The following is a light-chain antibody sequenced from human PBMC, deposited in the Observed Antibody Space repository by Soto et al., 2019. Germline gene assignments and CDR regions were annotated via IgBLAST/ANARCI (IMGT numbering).Light chain of an antibody. Sequence: DIQMTQSPSSLSASVGDRVTITCRASQSIVTYLNWYLQKPGKAPKLLIYAASNLQSGVPSRFSGSGSGTDFTLTISSLQPEDCATYYCQQSFKTPLPFGGGTKVEIK. CDR2: AAS. CDR1: QSIVTY. CDR3: QQSFKTPLP. J-gene: IGKJ4*01. V-gene: IGKV1-39*01.